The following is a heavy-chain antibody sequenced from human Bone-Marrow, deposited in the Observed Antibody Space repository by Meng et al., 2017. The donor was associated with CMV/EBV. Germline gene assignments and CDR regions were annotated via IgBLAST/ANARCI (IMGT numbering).Heavy chain of an antibody. CDR3: ARWVVADFYYYYGMDV. Sequence: GESLKISCAASGFTFSSYAMSWVRQAPGKGLEWVSAISGSGGSTYYADSVKGRFTISRDNSKNTLYLQMNSLRSEDTAVYYCARWVVADFYYYYGMDVWGQGTTVTVSS. D-gene: IGHD2-15*01. CDR2: ISGSGGST. CDR1: GFTFSSYA. J-gene: IGHJ6*02. V-gene: IGHV3-23*01.